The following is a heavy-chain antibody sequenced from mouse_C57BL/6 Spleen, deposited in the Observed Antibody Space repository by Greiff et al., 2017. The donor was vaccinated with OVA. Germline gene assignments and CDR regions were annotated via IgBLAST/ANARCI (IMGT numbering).Heavy chain of an antibody. D-gene: IGHD1-1*01. J-gene: IGHJ3*01. Sequence: QVRLQQPGAELVRPGTSVKLSCKASGYTFTSYWMHWVKQRPGQGLEWIGVIDPSDSYTNYNQKFKGKATLTVDTSSSTAYMQLSSLTSEDSAVYYCASYYYGFAYWGQGTLVTVSA. CDR3: ASYYYGFAY. CDR2: IDPSDSYT. CDR1: GYTFTSYW. V-gene: IGHV1-59*01.